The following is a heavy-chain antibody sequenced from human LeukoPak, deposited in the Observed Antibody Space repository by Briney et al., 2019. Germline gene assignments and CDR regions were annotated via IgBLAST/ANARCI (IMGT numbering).Heavy chain of an antibody. CDR2: VRGKAFGGTT. V-gene: IGHV3-49*04. CDR3: TRAVYYYYGMDV. CDR1: GFLLGDFP. J-gene: IGHJ6*02. Sequence: GGSLRLFCTASGFLLGDFPMSWVRQAPGEGLEGVGFVRGKAFGGTTEDAASVKGRYTISTDASKSIAYLQMNSLKTEDTAVYYCTRAVYYYYGMDVWGQGTTVTVSS.